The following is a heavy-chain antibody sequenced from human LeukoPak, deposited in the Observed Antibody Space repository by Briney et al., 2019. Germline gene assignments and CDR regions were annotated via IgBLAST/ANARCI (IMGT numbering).Heavy chain of an antibody. J-gene: IGHJ6*03. CDR1: GGSFSGYY. Sequence: SETLSLTCAVYGGSFSGYYWSWIRQPPGKGLEWIGEINHSGSTNYNPSLKSRVTISVDTSKNQFSLRLSSVTAADTAVYYCASLQSYYYYYMDVWGKGTTVTVSS. CDR3: ASLQSYYYYYMDV. CDR2: INHSGST. V-gene: IGHV4-34*01. D-gene: IGHD3-3*01.